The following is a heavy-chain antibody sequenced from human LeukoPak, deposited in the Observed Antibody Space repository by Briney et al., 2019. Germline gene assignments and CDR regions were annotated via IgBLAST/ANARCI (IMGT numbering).Heavy chain of an antibody. CDR3: AKGEYYYGSGSYYYYYGMDV. CDR1: GFTFSSYA. D-gene: IGHD3-10*01. Sequence: GGSLRLSCAASGFTFSSYAMSWVRQAPGKGLEWVSAISGRGGSTYYADSVKGRFTISRDNSKNTLYLQMNSLRAEDTAVYYCAKGEYYYGSGSYYYYYGMDVWGQGATVTVSS. CDR2: ISGRGGST. V-gene: IGHV3-23*01. J-gene: IGHJ6*02.